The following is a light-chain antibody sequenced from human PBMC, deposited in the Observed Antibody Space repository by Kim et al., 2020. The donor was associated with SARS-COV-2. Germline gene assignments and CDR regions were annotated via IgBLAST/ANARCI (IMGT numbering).Light chain of an antibody. Sequence: GQSVPISCPGTSSDGGGYNSVAWYQQHPGKAPQLMIYEVSRRPSGVPARFSGSKSGNTASLTVSGLQAEDEADYYCSSFAGSNEVVFGGGTQLTVL. V-gene: IGLV2-8*01. CDR3: SSFAGSNEVV. CDR1: SSDGGGYNS. CDR2: EVS. J-gene: IGLJ2*01.